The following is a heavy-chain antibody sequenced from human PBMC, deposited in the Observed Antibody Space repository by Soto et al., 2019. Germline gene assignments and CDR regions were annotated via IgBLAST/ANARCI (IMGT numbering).Heavy chain of an antibody. J-gene: IGHJ4*02. CDR3: ARDRGPLHYYDSSGSFDY. D-gene: IGHD3-22*01. Sequence: QVQLVQSGAEVKKPGSSVKVSCKASGGTFSSYAISWVRQAPGQGLEWMGGIIPIFGTANYAQKFQGRVTITADESTSTAYMELSSLRSEDTAVYYCARDRGPLHYYDSSGSFDYWGQGTLVTVSS. CDR1: GGTFSSYA. V-gene: IGHV1-69*12. CDR2: IIPIFGTA.